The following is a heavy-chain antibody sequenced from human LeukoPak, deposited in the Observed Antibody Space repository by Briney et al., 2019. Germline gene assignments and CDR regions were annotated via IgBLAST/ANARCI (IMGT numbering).Heavy chain of an antibody. CDR3: ARLDFWTGYSFEY. CDR2: IYSGGST. D-gene: IGHD3/OR15-3a*01. CDR1: GVTVSSNY. J-gene: IGHJ4*02. V-gene: IGHV3-53*01. Sequence: GGSLRLSCAASGVTVSSNYMSWVRQAPGKGLEWVSVIYSGGSTYYADSVQCRFTISRDNSKNTLYLQMNSLRAEDTAVYYCARLDFWTGYSFEYWGQGTPVTVPS.